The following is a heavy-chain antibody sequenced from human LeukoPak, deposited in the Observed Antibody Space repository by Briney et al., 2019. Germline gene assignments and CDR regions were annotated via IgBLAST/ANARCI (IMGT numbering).Heavy chain of an antibody. D-gene: IGHD3-22*01. Sequence: SETLSLTCTVSGGSISNFYWSWIRQPPGKGLEWIGYIHYSGSTNYNPSLKSRGTISVDTSKNQFSLKLSSVTAADTAVYYCARFDSSGYHFDYWGQGTLVTVSS. CDR3: ARFDSSGYHFDY. J-gene: IGHJ4*02. CDR1: GGSISNFY. CDR2: IHYSGST. V-gene: IGHV4-59*01.